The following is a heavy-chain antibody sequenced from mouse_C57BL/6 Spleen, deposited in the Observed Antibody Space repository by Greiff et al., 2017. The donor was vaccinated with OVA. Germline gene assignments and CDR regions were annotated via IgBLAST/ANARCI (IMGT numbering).Heavy chain of an antibody. D-gene: IGHD4-1*01. CDR3: ARHEDQGLTGTYYFDY. CDR2: FYPGSGSI. Sequence: VQVVESGAELVKPGASVKLSCKASGYTFTEYTIHWVKQRSGQGLEWIGWFYPGSGSIKYNEKFKDKATLTADKSSSTVYMELSRLTSEDSAVYFCARHEDQGLTGTYYFDYWGQGTTLTVSS. CDR1: GYTFTEYT. J-gene: IGHJ2*01. V-gene: IGHV1-62-2*01.